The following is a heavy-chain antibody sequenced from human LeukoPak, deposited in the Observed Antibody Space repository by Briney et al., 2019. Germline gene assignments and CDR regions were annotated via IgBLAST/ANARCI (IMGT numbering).Heavy chain of an antibody. Sequence: SENLSLTCTVSGGSISSYYWSWIRQPPGKGLEWIGYIYYSGSTNYNPSLKSRVTISVDTSKNQFSLKLSSVTAADTAVYYCAREPVAPQVDWFDPWGQGTLVTVSS. CDR2: IYYSGST. D-gene: IGHD2-15*01. V-gene: IGHV4-59*12. J-gene: IGHJ5*02. CDR1: GGSISSYY. CDR3: AREPVAPQVDWFDP.